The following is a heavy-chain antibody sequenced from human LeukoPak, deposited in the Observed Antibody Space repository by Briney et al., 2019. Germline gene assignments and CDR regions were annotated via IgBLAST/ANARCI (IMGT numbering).Heavy chain of an antibody. J-gene: IGHJ6*02. CDR1: GGSISSGGYY. CDR2: IYYSGST. Sequence: PSETLSLTCTVSGGSISSGGYYWSWIRQHPGRGLEWIGYIYYSGSTYYNPSLKSRVTISVDTSKNQFSLKLSSVTAADTAVYYCAREERVGWYSSGWYRCGMDVWGQGTTVTVSS. CDR3: AREERVGWYSSGWYRCGMDV. V-gene: IGHV4-31*03. D-gene: IGHD6-19*01.